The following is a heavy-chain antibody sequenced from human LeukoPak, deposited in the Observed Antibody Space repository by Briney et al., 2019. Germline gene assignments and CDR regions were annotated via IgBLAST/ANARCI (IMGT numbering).Heavy chain of an antibody. Sequence: ASVKVSCKASGYIFTSYYIHWVRQAPGQGLEWMGIINPSGGSTSYAQKFQGRVTMTRDTSTSTVYMELSSLRSEDTAVHYCARDEGIQLWFGYFDYWGQGTLVTVSS. CDR3: ARDEGIQLWFGYFDY. CDR1: GYIFTSYY. CDR2: INPSGGST. J-gene: IGHJ4*02. D-gene: IGHD5-18*01. V-gene: IGHV1-46*01.